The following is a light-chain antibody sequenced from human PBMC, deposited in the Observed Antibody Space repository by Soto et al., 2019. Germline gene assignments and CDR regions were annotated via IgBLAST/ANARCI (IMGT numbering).Light chain of an antibody. Sequence: QPVLTQSPSASASLGASVRLTCTLSSGYSTYAIAWHQQQPDKGPRYLMKLNSDGSHNKGAGIPDRFSGSSSGAERHLTISGLQSEDEGDYYCQTWRTGIRVFGGGTKVTVL. V-gene: IGLV4-69*01. CDR3: QTWRTGIRV. CDR1: SGYSTYA. CDR2: LNSDGSH. J-gene: IGLJ3*02.